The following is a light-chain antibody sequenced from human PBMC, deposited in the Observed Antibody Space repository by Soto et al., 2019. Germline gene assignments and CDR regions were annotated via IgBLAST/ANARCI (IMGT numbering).Light chain of an antibody. CDR3: HQYGSSLPRT. Sequence: EIVLTQSPGTLSLSPGESATLSCRASQSVTSNYLAWDQQKPAQAPSLFIYGASSRATGIPHRFIASGSATDFTLSISRLETEDFVVYYCHQYGSSLPRTFGQGTKLEIK. CDR1: QSVTSNY. V-gene: IGKV3-20*01. J-gene: IGKJ2*01. CDR2: GAS.